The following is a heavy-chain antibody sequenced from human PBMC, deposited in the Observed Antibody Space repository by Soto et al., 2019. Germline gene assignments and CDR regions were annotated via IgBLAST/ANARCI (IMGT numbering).Heavy chain of an antibody. CDR3: AKVNYLDY. J-gene: IGHJ4*02. Sequence: TGGSLRLSCITSGFSFASFAMTWVRQAPGKGLEWVATISGNDGKTYYADSVKGRFTISRDTSRNTQYLQMNSLRADDTAIYYSAKVNYLDYWGQGTLVTVSS. CDR2: ISGNDGKT. CDR1: GFSFASFA. V-gene: IGHV3-23*01. D-gene: IGHD2-21*01.